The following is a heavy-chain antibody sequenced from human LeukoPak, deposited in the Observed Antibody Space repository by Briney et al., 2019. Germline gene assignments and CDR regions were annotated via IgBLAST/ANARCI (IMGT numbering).Heavy chain of an antibody. D-gene: IGHD6-19*01. Sequence: SETLSLTCTVSGGSISSYHWTWIRQSAGKGLEWIGRIHPSGSTNYNPSLESRVTMSVDTSMKQFSLKVTSVTATDTGVYYCARAPEFSSGWLLDWWGQGSLVTVSS. CDR1: GGSISSYH. J-gene: IGHJ4*02. CDR3: ARAPEFSSGWLLDW. CDR2: IHPSGST. V-gene: IGHV4-4*07.